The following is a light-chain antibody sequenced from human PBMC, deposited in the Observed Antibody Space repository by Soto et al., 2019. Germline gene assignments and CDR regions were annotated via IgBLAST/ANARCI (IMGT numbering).Light chain of an antibody. CDR2: EVS. CDR1: SSDVGGYNY. V-gene: IGLV2-14*01. J-gene: IGLJ1*01. CDR3: SSYTSSSTYV. Sequence: QSALTQPASVSGCPGQSITISCTGTSSDVGGYNYVSWYQQHPGKAPKLMIYEVSNRPSGVPNRFSGSKSGNTASLTISGLQAEDEADYYCSSYTSSSTYVFGTGTKVTVL.